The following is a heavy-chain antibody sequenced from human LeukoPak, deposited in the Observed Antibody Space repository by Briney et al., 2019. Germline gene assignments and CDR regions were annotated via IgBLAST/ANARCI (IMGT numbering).Heavy chain of an antibody. CDR2: IKQDGSEK. V-gene: IGHV3-7*01. D-gene: IGHD3-16*02. J-gene: IGHJ6*03. Sequence: GGSLRLSCAASGFTFSSYWMSWVRQAPGKGLEWVANIKQDGSEKYYVDSVKGRFTISRDNAKNSLYLQMNSLRAEDTAVYYCARTEIVIARVGYYYYYYMDVWGKGTTVTVSS. CDR1: GFTFSSYW. CDR3: ARTEIVIARVGYYYYYYMDV.